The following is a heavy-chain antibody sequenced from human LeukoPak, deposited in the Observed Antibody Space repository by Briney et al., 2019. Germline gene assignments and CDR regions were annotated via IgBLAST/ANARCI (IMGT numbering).Heavy chain of an antibody. CDR1: GGSISSYY. CDR3: ARSSITMVRGVIPYYFDY. D-gene: IGHD3-10*01. CDR2: IYYSGST. Sequence: SETLSLTCTVSGGSISSYYWSWIRQPPGKGLEWIGYIYYSGSTNYNPSLKSRVTISVDTSKNQFSLKLNSVTAADTAVYYCARSSITMVRGVIPYYFDYWGQGTLVTVSS. V-gene: IGHV4-59*01. J-gene: IGHJ4*02.